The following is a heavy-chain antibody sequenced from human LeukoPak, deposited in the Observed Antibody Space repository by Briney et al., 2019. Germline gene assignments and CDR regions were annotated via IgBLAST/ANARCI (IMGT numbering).Heavy chain of an antibody. CDR2: ISGSAGST. CDR1: GFTFSSYA. D-gene: IGHD6-13*01. CDR3: ARGGIAAAGTSY. V-gene: IGHV3-23*01. Sequence: GGSLRLSCAASGFTFSSYAMSWVRQAPGKGLEWVSGISGSAGSTYYADSVKGRYTISRDNSKNTLYLQMNSLRADDTAVYFCARGGIAAAGTSYWGQGTLVTVSS. J-gene: IGHJ4*02.